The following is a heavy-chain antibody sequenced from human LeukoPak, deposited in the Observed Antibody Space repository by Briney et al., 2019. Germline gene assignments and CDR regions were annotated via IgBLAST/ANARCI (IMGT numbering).Heavy chain of an antibody. CDR1: RFTFSNYW. Sequence: GGSLRLSCATPRFTFSNYWMSWVRQAPGKGLEWVANIKQDGSEKYYVDSVKGRFTISRDNAKNSLYLQMNSLRAEDTAVYYCARNKLGISEKYMDVWGKGTTVTVSS. D-gene: IGHD7-27*01. J-gene: IGHJ6*03. CDR2: IKQDGSEK. V-gene: IGHV3-7*01. CDR3: ARNKLGISEKYMDV.